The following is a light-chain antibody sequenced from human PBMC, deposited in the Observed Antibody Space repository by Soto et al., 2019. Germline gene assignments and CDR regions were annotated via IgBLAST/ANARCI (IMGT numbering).Light chain of an antibody. V-gene: IGLV3-1*01. CDR1: KLGDKY. CDR3: QVWDSSTVV. CDR2: QDS. J-gene: IGLJ2*01. Sequence: SYELTQPPSVSVSPGQTASITCSGDKLGDKYAYWYQQKPGQSPVLGIYQDSKRPSGSPERFSGSNSGNTATLTISGTQAMDEADYYCQVWDSSTVVFGGGTKLTVL.